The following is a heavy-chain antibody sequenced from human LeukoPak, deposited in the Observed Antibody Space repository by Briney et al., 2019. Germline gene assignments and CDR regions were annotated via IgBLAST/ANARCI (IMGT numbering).Heavy chain of an antibody. CDR1: GGSISSGDYY. Sequence: SETLSLTCTVSGGSISSGDYYWSWIRQPPGKGLEWIGYIYYSGSTYYNPSLKSRVTISVDTSKNQFSLKLSSVTAADTAVYYCARDTGYDFWSGYYGTRWFDPWGQGTLVTVSS. J-gene: IGHJ5*02. D-gene: IGHD3-3*01. CDR2: IYYSGST. CDR3: ARDTGYDFWSGYYGTRWFDP. V-gene: IGHV4-30-4*02.